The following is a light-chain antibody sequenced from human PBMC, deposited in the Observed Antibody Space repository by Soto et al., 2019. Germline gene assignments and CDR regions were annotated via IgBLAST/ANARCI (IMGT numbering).Light chain of an antibody. Sequence: DIQMTQSPSTLSGSVGDRVTITCRASQTISSWLAWYQQKPGKAPKLLIYKASTLKSGVPPRFSGNGSGTEFTLTISSLQPDDFATYYCQHYKSYSEAFGQGTKVELK. CDR3: QHYKSYSEA. CDR1: QTISSW. V-gene: IGKV1-5*03. J-gene: IGKJ1*01. CDR2: KAS.